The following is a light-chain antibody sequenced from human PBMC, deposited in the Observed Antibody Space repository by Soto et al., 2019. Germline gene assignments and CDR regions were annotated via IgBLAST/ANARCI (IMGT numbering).Light chain of an antibody. CDR2: EVV. CDR3: CAYAGTYTWI. CDR1: SSDVGGYNY. Sequence: QSALTQPPSASGSPGQSVAISCTGTSSDVGGYNYVSWYQQHPGRAPKLIIYEVVKRPSGVRDRFSASKSGNTASLTITGLQAEDEADYYCCAYAGTYTWIFGGGTKVTVL. V-gene: IGLV2-8*01. J-gene: IGLJ2*01.